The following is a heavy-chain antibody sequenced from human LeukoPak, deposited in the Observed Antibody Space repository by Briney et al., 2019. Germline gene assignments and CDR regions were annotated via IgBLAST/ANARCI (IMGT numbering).Heavy chain of an antibody. CDR3: ARENYDTDGYSFDY. J-gene: IGHJ4*02. D-gene: IGHD3-22*01. Sequence: SETLSLTCAVSGGSVNSGSYYWSWIRQHPGKGLEWIGYIYYTGITNYNPSLKSRVTISVDTSKNQFSLNLNSVTAADTAVYYCARENYDTDGYSFDYWGQGSLVAVSS. V-gene: IGHV4-61*01. CDR1: GGSVNSGSYY. CDR2: IYYTGIT.